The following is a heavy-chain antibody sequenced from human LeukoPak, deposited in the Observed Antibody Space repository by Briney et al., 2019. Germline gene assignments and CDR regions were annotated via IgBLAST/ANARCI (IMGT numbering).Heavy chain of an antibody. CDR1: GYTFTGYY. CDR2: INPNSGGT. V-gene: IGHV1-2*02. J-gene: IGHJ4*02. D-gene: IGHD6-6*01. Sequence: ASVKVSCKASGYTFTGYYIHWVRQAPGQGLEWMGWINPNSGGTNYAQKFQGRVTMTRDTSISTAYMELSRLRSDDTAVYYCARESNWYSSSSGADYWGQGTLVTVSS. CDR3: ARESNWYSSSSGADY.